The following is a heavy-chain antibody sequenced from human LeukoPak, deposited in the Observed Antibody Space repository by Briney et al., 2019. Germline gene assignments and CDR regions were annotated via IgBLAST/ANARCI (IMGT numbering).Heavy chain of an antibody. Sequence: PETLSLTCTVSGGSISSYYWSWIRQPAGKGLEWIGRIYTSGSTNYNPSLKSRVTMSVDTSKNQFSLKLSSVTAADTAVYYCASNSGYDSGVGYYGMDVWGQGTTVTVSS. V-gene: IGHV4-4*07. CDR3: ASNSGYDSGVGYYGMDV. CDR2: IYTSGST. J-gene: IGHJ6*02. D-gene: IGHD5-12*01. CDR1: GGSISSYY.